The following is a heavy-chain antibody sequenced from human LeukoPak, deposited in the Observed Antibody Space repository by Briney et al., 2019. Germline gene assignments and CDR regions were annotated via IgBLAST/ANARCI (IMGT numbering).Heavy chain of an antibody. J-gene: IGHJ4*02. CDR1: GGTFSSYA. CDR2: IIPIFGIA. V-gene: IGHV1-69*13. D-gene: IGHD1-20*01. Sequence: SVKVSCKASGGTFSSYAISWVRQAPGQGLEWMGGIIPIFGIANYAQKFQGRVTITADESTSTAYMELSSLRSEDTAVYYCARAGLTGTTYDYYFDYWGQGTLVTVSS. CDR3: ARAGLTGTTYDYYFDY.